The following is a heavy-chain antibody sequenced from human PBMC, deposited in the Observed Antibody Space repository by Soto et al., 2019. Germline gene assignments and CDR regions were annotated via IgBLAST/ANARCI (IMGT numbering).Heavy chain of an antibody. CDR2: ISYDGTTK. CDR3: VRDTCGDCFDWSFDL. V-gene: IGHV3-30*09. J-gene: IGHJ2*01. CDR1: GCAFSRFA. Sequence: WGPLRLSCAASGCAFSRFALHWLRQAPGKGLEWVALISYDGTTKYYPDAVKGRFAISRDNSNNTLYLEMNSLRPEDTAFYYWVRDTCGDCFDWSFDLWGTGPLVTVSS. D-gene: IGHD2-21*02.